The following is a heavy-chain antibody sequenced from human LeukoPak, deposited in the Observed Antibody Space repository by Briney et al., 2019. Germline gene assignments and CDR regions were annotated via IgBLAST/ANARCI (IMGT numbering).Heavy chain of an antibody. V-gene: IGHV3-30-3*01. CDR1: GFTFSSYT. CDR2: ISYDGSNK. Sequence: GGSLRLSCAAPGFTFSSYTMHWVRQAPGKGLEWVAVISYDGSNKYYADSVKGRSTISRDNAKNSLYLQMNSLRAEDTAVYYCARRTATRDWYFDLWGRGTLVTVSS. J-gene: IGHJ2*01. D-gene: IGHD4-17*01. CDR3: ARRTATRDWYFDL.